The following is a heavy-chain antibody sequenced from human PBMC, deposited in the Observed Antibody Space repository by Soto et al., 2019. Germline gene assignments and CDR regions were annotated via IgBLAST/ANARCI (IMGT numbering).Heavy chain of an antibody. Sequence: GGSLRLSCAASGFTFSTYNMNWVRQAPGKGLEWVSSINSRGNYIYYTDAVKGRFTISRGNAKTSLYLQMNSLRAEDTAVYYCAREDGIVGATSAFDYWGQGTLVTVSS. D-gene: IGHD1-26*01. J-gene: IGHJ4*02. CDR2: INSRGNYI. CDR1: GFTFSTYN. V-gene: IGHV3-21*01. CDR3: AREDGIVGATSAFDY.